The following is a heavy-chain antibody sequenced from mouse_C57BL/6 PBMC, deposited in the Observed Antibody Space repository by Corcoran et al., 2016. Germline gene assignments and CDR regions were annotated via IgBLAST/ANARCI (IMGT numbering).Heavy chain of an antibody. Sequence: QVQLKQSGAELVRPGASVKLSCKASGYTFTDYYINWVKQRPGQGLEWIARIYPGSGNTYYNEKFKGKATLTAEKSSSTAYMQLSSLTSEDSAVYFCARQDPRWYFDVCGTGTTVTVSS. V-gene: IGHV1-76*01. CDR1: GYTFTDYY. CDR2: IYPGSGNT. J-gene: IGHJ1*03. CDR3: ARQDPRWYFDV.